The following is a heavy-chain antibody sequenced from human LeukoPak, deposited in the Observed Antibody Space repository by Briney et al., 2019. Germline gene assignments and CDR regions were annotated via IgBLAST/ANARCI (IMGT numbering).Heavy chain of an antibody. D-gene: IGHD3-10*01. CDR2: IRSRPYGETT. Sequence: GGSLRLSCSASGFAFGDYAMIWFRQAPGKGLEWVGFIRSRPYGETTEYAASVQGRFTISRDDSKSISYLQMNSLKTEDTAVYYCTRDAKGDYFGAGSSRYYFDYWGQGTLVTVSS. J-gene: IGHJ4*02. V-gene: IGHV3-49*03. CDR3: TRDAKGDYFGAGSSRYYFDY. CDR1: GFAFGDYA.